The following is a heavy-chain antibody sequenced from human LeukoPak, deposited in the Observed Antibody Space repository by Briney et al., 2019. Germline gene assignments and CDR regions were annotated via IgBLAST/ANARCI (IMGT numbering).Heavy chain of an antibody. CDR1: RFTFSSYW. J-gene: IGHJ4*02. CDR2: IKQDGSEK. V-gene: IGHV3-7*01. CDR3: ARRPSFDY. Sequence: GGSLRLSCAASRFTFSSYWMSWVRQAPGKGLEWVASIKQDGSEKYYVDSVKGRFTISRDNAKNSLYLQMNSLRAEDTAVYYCARRPSFDYWGQGTLVTVSS.